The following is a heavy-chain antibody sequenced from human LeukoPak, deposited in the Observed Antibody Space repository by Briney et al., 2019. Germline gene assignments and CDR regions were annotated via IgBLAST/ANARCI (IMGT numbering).Heavy chain of an antibody. D-gene: IGHD1-26*01. J-gene: IGHJ4*02. Sequence: PGGSLSLSCAASGFTFSSYSMNWARQAPGKGREWVSSISSSSSYIYYADAVKGRFTISRDNAKNSLYLQMNSLRAEDTDVYYCARRVGVYYFDYWGQGTLVTVSS. CDR2: ISSSSSYI. CDR3: ARRVGVYYFDY. CDR1: GFTFSSYS. V-gene: IGHV3-21*01.